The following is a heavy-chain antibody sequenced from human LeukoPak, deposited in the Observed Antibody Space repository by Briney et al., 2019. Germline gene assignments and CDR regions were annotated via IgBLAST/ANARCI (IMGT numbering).Heavy chain of an antibody. J-gene: IGHJ4*02. V-gene: IGHV3-23*01. D-gene: IGHD3-10*01. CDR3: AKESSYYGSGSYYKAFDY. CDR1: GFTFSSYA. Sequence: PGGSLRLSCAASGFTFSSYAMSWVRQAPGKGLEWVSAISGSASSTYYADSVKGRFTISRDNSENTLYLQMNSLRAEDTAVYYCAKESSYYGSGSYYKAFDYWGQGTLVTVSS. CDR2: ISGSASST.